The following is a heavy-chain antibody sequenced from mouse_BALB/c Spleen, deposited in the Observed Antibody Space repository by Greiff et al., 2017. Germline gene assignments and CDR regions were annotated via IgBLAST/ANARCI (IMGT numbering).Heavy chain of an antibody. CDR1: GFTFSSYA. V-gene: IGHV5-9-3*01. CDR2: ISSGGSYT. J-gene: IGHJ3*01. CDR3: AGDLRPFAY. D-gene: IGHD1-2*01. Sequence: DVKLVESGGGLVKPGGSLKLSCAASGFTFSSYAMSWVRQTPEKRLEWVATISSGGSYTYYPDSVKGRFTISRDNAKNTLYLQMSSLRSEDTAMYYCAGDLRPFAYWGQGTLVTVSA.